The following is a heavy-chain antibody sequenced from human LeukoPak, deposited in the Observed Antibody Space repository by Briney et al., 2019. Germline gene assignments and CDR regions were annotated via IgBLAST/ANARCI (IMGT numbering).Heavy chain of an antibody. CDR3: ARSLRFLEWTPVQDV. V-gene: IGHV3-53*01. D-gene: IGHD3-3*01. Sequence: PGGSLRLSCAASGFTVSSKYMSWVRQAPGKGLEWVSVIHSDGSTYYADSVKGRFTISRDNAKNSLYLQMNSLRAEDTAVYYCARSLRFLEWTPVQDVWGKGTTVTVSS. J-gene: IGHJ6*04. CDR1: GFTVSSKY. CDR2: IHSDGST.